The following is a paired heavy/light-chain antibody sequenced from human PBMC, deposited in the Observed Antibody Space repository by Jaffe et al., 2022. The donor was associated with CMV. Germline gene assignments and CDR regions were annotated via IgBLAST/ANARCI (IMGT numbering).Light chain of an antibody. J-gene: IGLJ1*01. CDR3: QAWDSSTGYV. Sequence: SYELTQPPSVSVSPGQTASITCSGDKLGDKYACWYQQKPGQSPVLVIYQDSKRPSGIPERFSGSNSGNTATLTISGTQAMDEADYYCQAWDSSTGYVFGTGTKVTVL. CDR1: KLGDKY. CDR2: QDS. V-gene: IGLV3-1*01.
Heavy chain of an antibody. J-gene: IGHJ6*02. Sequence: QVQLVESGGGLVKPGGSLRLSCAASGFTFSDYYMSWIRQAPGKGLEWVSYISSSGSTIYYADSVKGRFTISRDNAKNSLYLQMNSLRAEDTAVYYCARDLRASKAYYGMDVWGQGTTVTVSS. V-gene: IGHV3-11*01. CDR2: ISSSGSTI. CDR1: GFTFSDYY. CDR3: ARDLRASKAYYGMDV.